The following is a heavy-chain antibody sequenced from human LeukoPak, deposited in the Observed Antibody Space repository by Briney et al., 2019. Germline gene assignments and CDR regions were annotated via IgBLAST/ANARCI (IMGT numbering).Heavy chain of an antibody. D-gene: IGHD4-23*01. J-gene: IGHJ4*02. Sequence: GRSLRLSCAASGFTFDDYAMHWVRQAPGKGLEWVSLISWDGGSTYYADSVKGRFTISRDNSKNSLYLQMNSLRTEDTALYYCAKAPYGGNLFDYWGQGTLVTVSS. CDR3: AKAPYGGNLFDY. CDR1: GFTFDDYA. V-gene: IGHV3-43*02. CDR2: ISWDGGST.